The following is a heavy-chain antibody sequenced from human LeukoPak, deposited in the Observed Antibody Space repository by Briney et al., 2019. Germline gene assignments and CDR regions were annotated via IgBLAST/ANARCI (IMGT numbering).Heavy chain of an antibody. D-gene: IGHD2-15*01. CDR2: IIPIFGTA. V-gene: IGHV1-69*05. J-gene: IGHJ4*02. CDR3: ASGGYCSGGSCYVGSSPAGELFDY. Sequence: SVKVSCKASGGTFSSYAISWVRQAPGQGREWMGGIIPIFGTANYAQKFQGRVTTTTDESTSTAYMELSSLRSEDTAVYYCASGGYCSGGSCYVGSSPAGELFDYWGQGTLVTVSS. CDR1: GGTFSSYA.